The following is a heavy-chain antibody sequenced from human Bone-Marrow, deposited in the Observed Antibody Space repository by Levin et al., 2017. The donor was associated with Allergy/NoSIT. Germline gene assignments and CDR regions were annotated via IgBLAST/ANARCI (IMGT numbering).Heavy chain of an antibody. J-gene: IGHJ6*02. CDR2: ISYSGNT. V-gene: IGHV4-59*01. CDR3: SRGEAELVDYDLLTGVAEYNYGRDV. Sequence: PSETLSLTCTVSGGSSRSYYWSWVRQPPGKGLEWIASISYSGNTNYNPSLESRVSISLATSTTPPSLSLSSVTAADTAVYYCSRGEAELVDYDLLTGVAEYNYGRDVWGQGTTVIVSS. D-gene: IGHD3-9*01. CDR1: GGSSRSYY.